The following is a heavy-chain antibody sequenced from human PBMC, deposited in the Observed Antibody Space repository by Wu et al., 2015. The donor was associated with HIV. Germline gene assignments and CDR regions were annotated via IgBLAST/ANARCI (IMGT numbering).Heavy chain of an antibody. CDR2: ISAYNGNT. CDR3: ARDLIPYYYDSSGYYSPLDY. J-gene: IGHJ4*02. V-gene: IGHV1-18*01. Sequence: QVQLVQSGAGVKKPGASVKVSCKASGYTFANYGISWVRQAPGQGLEWMGWISAYNGNTNYAQKVQGRVTMTTDTSTSTAYMELRSLRSDDTAVYYCARDLIPYYYDSSGYYSPLDYWGQGTLVTVSS. D-gene: IGHD3-22*01. CDR1: GYTFANYG.